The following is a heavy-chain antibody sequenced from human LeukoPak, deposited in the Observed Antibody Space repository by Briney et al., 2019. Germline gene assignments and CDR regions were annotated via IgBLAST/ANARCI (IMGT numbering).Heavy chain of an antibody. Sequence: PSETLSLTCTVSGGSISSGDYYWSWIRQPPGKGLEWIGYIYYSGSTYYNPSLKSRVTISADTSKNQFSLKLSSVTAADTAVYYCARDVSGVAGSAFDIWGQGTMVTVSS. J-gene: IGHJ3*02. D-gene: IGHD6-19*01. V-gene: IGHV4-30-4*08. CDR1: GGSISSGDYY. CDR3: ARDVSGVAGSAFDI. CDR2: IYYSGST.